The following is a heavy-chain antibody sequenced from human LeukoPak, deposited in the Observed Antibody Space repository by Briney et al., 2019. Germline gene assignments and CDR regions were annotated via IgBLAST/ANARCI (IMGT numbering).Heavy chain of an antibody. CDR2: ISGSGGST. CDR1: GFTFSSYA. V-gene: IGHV3-23*01. D-gene: IGHD5-18*01. Sequence: GGSLRLSYAASGFTFSSYAMSWVRQAPGKGLEWVSAISGSGGSTYYADSVKGRFTISRDNSKNTLYLQMNSLRAEDTAVYYCAKDCEIQLWLLAYWGQGTLVTVSS. J-gene: IGHJ4*02. CDR3: AKDCEIQLWLLAY.